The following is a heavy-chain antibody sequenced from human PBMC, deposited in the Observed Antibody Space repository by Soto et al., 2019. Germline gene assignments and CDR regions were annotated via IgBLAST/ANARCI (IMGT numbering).Heavy chain of an antibody. Sequence: GGSLRLSCAASGFSFSKYAMHWVRQPPGKGMEWEGVIIYDGVYEYYADSVKRRFTISRENSNNTLSLHMSSLRLAEMAVYYCARKAVPDFWGQGTLVTVYS. V-gene: IGHV3-30-3*01. CDR2: IIYDGVYE. CDR1: GFSFSKYA. CDR3: ARKAVPDF. J-gene: IGHJ4*02. D-gene: IGHD6-19*01.